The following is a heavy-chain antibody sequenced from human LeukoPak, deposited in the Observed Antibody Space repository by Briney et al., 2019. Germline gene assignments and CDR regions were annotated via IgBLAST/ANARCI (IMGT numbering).Heavy chain of an antibody. CDR3: ARWGGYSGYDLGVDY. V-gene: IGHV3-21*01. Sequence: PGGSLRLSCAASGFTFSSYSMNWVRQAPRKGLEWVSSISSSSSYIYYADSVKGRFTISRDNAKNSLYLQMNSLRAEDTAVYYCARWGGYSGYDLGVDYWGQGTLVTVSS. CDR1: GFTFSSYS. D-gene: IGHD5-12*01. CDR2: ISSSSSYI. J-gene: IGHJ4*02.